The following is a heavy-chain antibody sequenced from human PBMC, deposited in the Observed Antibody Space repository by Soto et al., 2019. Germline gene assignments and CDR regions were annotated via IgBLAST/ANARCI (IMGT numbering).Heavy chain of an antibody. D-gene: IGHD2-8*01. V-gene: IGHV3-23*01. Sequence: GGSLRLSCAASGFTFSSYAMSWVRQAPGKGLEWVSAISGSGGSTYYADSVKGRFTISRDNSKNTPYLQMNSLRAEDTAVNYCAKDQRYCTNGVCHWGQGTLVTVSS. J-gene: IGHJ4*02. CDR2: ISGSGGST. CDR1: GFTFSSYA. CDR3: AKDQRYCTNGVCH.